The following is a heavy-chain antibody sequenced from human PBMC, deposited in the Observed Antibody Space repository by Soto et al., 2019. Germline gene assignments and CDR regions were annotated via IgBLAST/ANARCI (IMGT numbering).Heavy chain of an antibody. D-gene: IGHD3-10*01. CDR1: GYSFTNYW. J-gene: IGHJ4*02. Sequence: GESLKISCKGSGYSFTNYWIGWVRQMPGKGLEWMGIIYPGDSDSDTRYSPSFQGQVPISADKSISTAYLQWSSLKASDTAMYYCVRHYAGNYGSGFDYWGQGTLVTVSS. V-gene: IGHV5-51*01. CDR2: IYPGDSDSDT. CDR3: VRHYAGNYGSGFDY.